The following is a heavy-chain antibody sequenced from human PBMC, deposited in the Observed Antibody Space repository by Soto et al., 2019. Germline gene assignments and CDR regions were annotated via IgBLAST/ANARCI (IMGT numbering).Heavy chain of an antibody. CDR1: GFTFSSHE. J-gene: IGHJ1*01. CDR3: ARGGVY. D-gene: IGHD2-8*01. V-gene: IGHV3-48*03. CDR2: ISGSGSTI. Sequence: GGSLRLSCEATGFTFSSHEMNWIRQTPGKRLEWIAKISGSGSTINYADSVKGRFTISRDNVQRTLHLQMDSLRVEDTGVYYCARGGVYWGRGXLVTVSS.